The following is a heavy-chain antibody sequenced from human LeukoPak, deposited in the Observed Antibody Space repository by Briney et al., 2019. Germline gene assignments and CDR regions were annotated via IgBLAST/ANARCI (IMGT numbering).Heavy chain of an antibody. D-gene: IGHD2-2*01. CDR3: ARVFIVVVPDRNFDY. Sequence: SETLSLTCAVYGGSFSGYYWSWIRQPPGKGLEWIGEINHSGSTNYNPSLKSRVTMSVDTSKNQFSLKLSSVTAADTAVYYCARVFIVVVPDRNFDYWGQGTLVTVSS. V-gene: IGHV4-34*01. CDR2: INHSGST. CDR1: GGSFSGYY. J-gene: IGHJ4*02.